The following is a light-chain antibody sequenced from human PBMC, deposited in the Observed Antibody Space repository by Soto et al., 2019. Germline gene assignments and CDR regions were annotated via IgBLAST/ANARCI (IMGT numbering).Light chain of an antibody. Sequence: EVVLAQSPGTLSLSPGERATLSCRASQTVGTTYLAWYQHKPGQAPRLLIYGTSTRATGIPARFSGSGSGTEFTLTISSLQSEDFAVYYCQHYNNWPLTFGGGTKVDIK. V-gene: IGKV3-15*01. CDR3: QHYNNWPLT. CDR2: GTS. CDR1: QTVGTTY. J-gene: IGKJ4*01.